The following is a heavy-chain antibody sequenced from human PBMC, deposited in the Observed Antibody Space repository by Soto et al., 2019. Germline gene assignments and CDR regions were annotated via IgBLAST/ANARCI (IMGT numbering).Heavy chain of an antibody. CDR1: GGSISSYY. D-gene: IGHD3-22*01. V-gene: IGHV4-59*12. CDR2: IYYSGST. J-gene: IGHJ4*02. CDR3: ARTRDSRGFSLFDY. Sequence: PSETLSLTCTVSGGSISSYYWSWIRQPPGKGLEWIWYIYYSGSTNYNPSLKSRVTISVDTSKNQFSLKLNSMTAEDTAVYYCARTRDSRGFSLFDYWGQGTLVTVSS.